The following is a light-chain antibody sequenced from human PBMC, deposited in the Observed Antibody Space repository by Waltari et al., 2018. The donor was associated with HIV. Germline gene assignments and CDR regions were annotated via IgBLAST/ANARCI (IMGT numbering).Light chain of an antibody. V-gene: IGLV2-8*01. CDR1: SRDVGRYDY. J-gene: IGLJ2*01. Sequence: QSALTQPPSASGSLGQSVTISCTGSSRDVGRYDYVSWYQQHPANAPQLLIFEVNKRPSGVPDRFSGSKSGNTASLTVSGLQAEDEAEYSCSSYAGINPVIFGGGTTLTVL. CDR3: SSYAGINPVI. CDR2: EVN.